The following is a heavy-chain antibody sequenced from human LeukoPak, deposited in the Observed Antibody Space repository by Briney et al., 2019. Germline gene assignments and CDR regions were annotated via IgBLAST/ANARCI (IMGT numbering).Heavy chain of an antibody. D-gene: IGHD6-13*01. CDR3: ARHQDRTIAAAAHFDY. Sequence: SETLSLTCTVSGYSIRNSYSWGWIRQSPGKGLEWVGTIYHRGNAYYNPSLQSRVTVSIDTSKNQFSLRLSSVTAADTAVYYCARHQDRTIAAAAHFDYWGQGTLVTVSS. J-gene: IGHJ4*02. V-gene: IGHV4-38-2*02. CDR2: IYHRGNA. CDR1: GYSIRNSYS.